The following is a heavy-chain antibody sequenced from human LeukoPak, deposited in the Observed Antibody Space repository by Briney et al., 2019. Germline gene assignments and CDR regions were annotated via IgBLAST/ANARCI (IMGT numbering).Heavy chain of an antibody. CDR2: IYYSGNT. J-gene: IGHJ4*02. CDR3: ARVRYCSTNRCYDREFDN. D-gene: IGHD2-2*01. Sequence: SETLSLTCTVSGSSISNYYWIWIRQPPGKGLEWIGYIYYSGNTNYNPSLKSRVTISVDTSKNQFSLKLNSVTAADTAVYYCARVRYCSTNRCYDREFDNWGQGTLVTVSS. V-gene: IGHV4-59*01. CDR1: GSSISNYY.